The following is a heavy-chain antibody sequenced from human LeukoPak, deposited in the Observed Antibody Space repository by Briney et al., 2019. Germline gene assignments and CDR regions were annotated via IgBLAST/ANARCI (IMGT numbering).Heavy chain of an antibody. CDR1: GFSFRSYG. D-gene: IGHD1-1*01. V-gene: IGHV3-30*02. J-gene: IGHJ4*02. CDR2: IKSDGSNK. CDR3: TKDRTASADDDDY. Sequence: GGSLRLSCAVSGFSFRSYGMHWVRQAPGKGLEWVAYIKSDGSNKYQADSVKGRFTISRDNPKNTLYLQMNSLRPEDTAVYYCTKDRTASADDDDYWGQGSLVTVSS.